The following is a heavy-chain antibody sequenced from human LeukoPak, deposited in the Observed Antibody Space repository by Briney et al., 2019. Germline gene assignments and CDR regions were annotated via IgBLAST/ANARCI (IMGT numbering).Heavy chain of an antibody. D-gene: IGHD1-26*01. V-gene: IGHV4-4*02. CDR1: GGSITQTTY. CDR2: VNLQGST. Sequence: SETLSLTCDVSGGSITQTTYWTWVRQPPGKGLEWIGEVNLQGSTNYNPSLMRRVAISVDTSANHVSLQLTSVTAADTAVYYCARDRVRIPVFGSYGGRSFDYWGQGTLVTVSS. CDR3: ARDRVRIPVFGSYGGRSFDY. J-gene: IGHJ4*02.